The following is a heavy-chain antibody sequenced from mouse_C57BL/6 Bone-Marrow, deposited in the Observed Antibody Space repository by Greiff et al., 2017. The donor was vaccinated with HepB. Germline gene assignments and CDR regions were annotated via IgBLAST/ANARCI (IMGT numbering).Heavy chain of an antibody. J-gene: IGHJ4*01. V-gene: IGHV1-63*01. CDR3: ARGRDLKYY. CDR2: IYPGGGYT. CDR1: GYTFTNYW. Sequence: VQPQESGAELVRPGTSVKMSCKASGYTFTNYWIGWAKQRPGHGLEWIGDIYPGGGYTNYNEKFKGKATLTADKSSSTAYMQFSSLTSEDSAIYYCARGRDLKYYWGEGTSVTVSS.